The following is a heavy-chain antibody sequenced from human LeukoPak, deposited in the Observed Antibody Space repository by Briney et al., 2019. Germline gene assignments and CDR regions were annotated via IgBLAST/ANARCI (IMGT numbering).Heavy chain of an antibody. J-gene: IGHJ6*03. CDR1: GFTFSSYE. CDR2: ISSSGSTI. Sequence: PGGSLRLSCAASGFTFSSYEMNWVRQAPGKGLEWVSYISSSGSTIYYADSVKGRFTISRDNAKNSLYLQMNSLRAEDTAVYYCARVRGGYSYGTGYYYMDVWGKGTTVTVSS. CDR3: ARVRGGYSYGTGYYYMDV. D-gene: IGHD5-18*01. V-gene: IGHV3-48*03.